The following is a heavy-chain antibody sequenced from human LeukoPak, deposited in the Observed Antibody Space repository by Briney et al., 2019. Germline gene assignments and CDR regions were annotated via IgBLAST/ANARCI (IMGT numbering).Heavy chain of an antibody. V-gene: IGHV3-21*01. D-gene: IGHD4-17*01. CDR2: ISSSSSYI. J-gene: IGHJ3*02. CDR1: GFTFSSYS. CDR3: ARERGYGDYPFNAFDI. Sequence: PGGSLRLSCAASGFTFSSYSMHWVRQAPGKGLEWVSSISSSSSYIYYADSVKGRFTISRDNAKNSLYLQMNSLRAEDTAVYYCARERGYGDYPFNAFDIWGQGTMVTVSS.